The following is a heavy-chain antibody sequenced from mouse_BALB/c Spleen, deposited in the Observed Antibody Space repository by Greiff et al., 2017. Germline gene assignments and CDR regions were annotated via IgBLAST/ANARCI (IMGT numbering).Heavy chain of an antibody. CDR2: INPSNGGT. CDR1: GYTFTSYY. Sequence: QVQLKQSGAELVKPGASVKLSCKASGYTFTSYYMYWVKQRPGQGLEWIGEINPSNGGTNFNEKFKSKATLTVDKSSSTAYMQLSSLTSEDSAVYYCTRGWLLRGFAYWGQGTLVTVSA. CDR3: TRGWLLRGFAY. V-gene: IGHV1S81*02. D-gene: IGHD2-3*01. J-gene: IGHJ3*01.